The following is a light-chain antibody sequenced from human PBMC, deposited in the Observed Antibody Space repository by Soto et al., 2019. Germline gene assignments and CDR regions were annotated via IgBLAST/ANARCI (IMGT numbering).Light chain of an antibody. CDR2: GAS. J-gene: IGKJ2*01. V-gene: IGKV3-15*01. CDR3: QQYNNWPYT. Sequence: EIVMTQSTATLSESPGERAALSCRASQSVSSNFAWYQQKPGQAPRLLIYGASTRATGIPARFSGSGSGTEFTLTISSLQSEDFAVYYCQQYNNWPYTFGQGTKLEIK. CDR1: QSVSSN.